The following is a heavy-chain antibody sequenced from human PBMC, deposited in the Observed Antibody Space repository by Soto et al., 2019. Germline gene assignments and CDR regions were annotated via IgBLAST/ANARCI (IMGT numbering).Heavy chain of an antibody. CDR3: TTAHYYDSSGILYYFDY. V-gene: IGHV3-15*07. Sequence: PGGSLRLSCAASGFTFSNAWMNWVRQAPGKGLEWVGRIKSKTDGGTTDYAAPVKGRFTISRDDSKNTLYLQMNSLKTEDTAVYYCTTAHYYDSSGILYYFDYWGQGTLVAVSS. J-gene: IGHJ4*02. CDR1: GFTFSNAW. CDR2: IKSKTDGGTT. D-gene: IGHD3-22*01.